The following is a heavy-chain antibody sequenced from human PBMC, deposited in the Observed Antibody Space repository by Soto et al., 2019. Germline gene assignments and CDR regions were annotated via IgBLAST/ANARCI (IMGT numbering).Heavy chain of an antibody. CDR1: GYTFTTHY. J-gene: IGHJ4*02. D-gene: IGHD1-1*01. CDR2: IDPSAGFT. Sequence: ASVKVSCKASGYTFTTHYILWVRQAPGQGLDWMGIIDPSAGFTNYAQDFRGRVTMPRDKSTSTIYMELRSLRSDDTDIYYCARYTVPTGTALFLFDYWGQGTQVTVSS. V-gene: IGHV1-46*01. CDR3: ARYTVPTGTALFLFDY.